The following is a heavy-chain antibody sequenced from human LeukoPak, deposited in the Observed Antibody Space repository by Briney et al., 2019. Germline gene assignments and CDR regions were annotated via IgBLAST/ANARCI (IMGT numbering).Heavy chain of an antibody. Sequence: GRSLRLSCAASGFTFSSYAMPWVRQAPGKGLEWVAYIQYDGSNEQYADSVKGRFSISRDSSKNILYLQMNSLRAEDTAVYYCAKDRCSNGIGCYYYYMDVWGKGTTVTISS. CDR3: AKDRCSNGIGCYYYYMDV. V-gene: IGHV3-30*04. CDR2: IQYDGSNE. J-gene: IGHJ6*03. D-gene: IGHD2-8*01. CDR1: GFTFSSYA.